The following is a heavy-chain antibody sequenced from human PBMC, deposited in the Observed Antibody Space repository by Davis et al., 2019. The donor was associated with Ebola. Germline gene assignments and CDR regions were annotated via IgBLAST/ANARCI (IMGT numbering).Heavy chain of an antibody. CDR2: ISYDGSNK. Sequence: GESLKTPCAASGFTFSSYAMHRVRQAPGKGLEWVAVISYDGSNKYYADSVKGRFTISRDNSKNTLYLQMNSLREEDTAVYYCAKLATEVHYIYWYFDLWGRGTLVTVSS. CDR1: GFTFSSYA. J-gene: IGHJ2*01. V-gene: IGHV3-30*04. D-gene: IGHD2-21*02. CDR3: AKLATEVHYIYWYFDL.